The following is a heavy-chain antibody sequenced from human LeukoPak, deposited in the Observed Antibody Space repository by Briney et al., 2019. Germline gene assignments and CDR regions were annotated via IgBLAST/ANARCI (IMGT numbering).Heavy chain of an antibody. CDR1: GGTFSSYA. CDR2: IIPIFGTA. J-gene: IGHJ4*02. V-gene: IGHV1-69*13. D-gene: IGHD1-26*01. CDR3: VRDATPAFHYFDY. Sequence: GASVKVSCKASGGTFSSYAISWVRQAPGQGLEWMGGIIPIFGTANYAQKFQGRVTITADESTSTAYMELSSLRSEDTAVYYCVRDATPAFHYFDYWGQGTLVTVSS.